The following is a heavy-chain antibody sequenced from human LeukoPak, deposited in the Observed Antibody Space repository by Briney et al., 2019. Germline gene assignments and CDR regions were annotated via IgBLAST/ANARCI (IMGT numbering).Heavy chain of an antibody. CDR3: ARKLWFGELLFSGKTDHDAFDI. CDR2: ISGGGGHT. J-gene: IGHJ3*02. D-gene: IGHD3-10*01. V-gene: IGHV3-23*01. Sequence: GGSLRLSCAASGFTFDTYAMGWVRQAPGKGLEWVSAISGGGGHTYYADSVKGRFTISRDNSKNTLYLQMNSLRAEDTAVYYCARKLWFGELLFSGKTDHDAFDIWGQGTMVTVSS. CDR1: GFTFDTYA.